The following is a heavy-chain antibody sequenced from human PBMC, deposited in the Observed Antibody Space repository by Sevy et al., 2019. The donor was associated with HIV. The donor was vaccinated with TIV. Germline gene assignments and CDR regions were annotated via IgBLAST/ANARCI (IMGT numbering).Heavy chain of an antibody. CDR3: ARATAGTAPHYSYYTMDV. CDR1: GYIFTNYW. D-gene: IGHD6-13*01. J-gene: IGHJ6*02. V-gene: IGHV5-51*01. CDR2: IYPGDCDS. Sequence: GESLKISCKGSGYIFTNYWIGWVRQMPGKGLEWMGIIYPGDCDSRYSPSFQGQVTISADKSISTAYVQWSSLKASDTAMYYDARATAGTAPHYSYYTMDVWGQGTTVTVSS.